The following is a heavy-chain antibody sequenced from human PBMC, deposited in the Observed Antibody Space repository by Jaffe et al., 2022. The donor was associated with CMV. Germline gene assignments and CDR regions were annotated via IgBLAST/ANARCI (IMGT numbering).Heavy chain of an antibody. J-gene: IGHJ6*03. CDR1: GFTFSSYA. D-gene: IGHD1-26*01. CDR2: ISYDLSNK. Sequence: VQLVESGGGLVQPGGSLRLSCAASGFTFSSYAMHWVRQAPGKGLAWVPLISYDLSNKCYVDSVKGRMTISRDNSKNTLYLQMGSLRAEDMAVYYCARDAQHGRAKWELLRSTYYYYMDVWGKGTTVTVSS. V-gene: IGHV3-30*14. CDR3: ARDAQHGRAKWELLRSTYYYYMDV.